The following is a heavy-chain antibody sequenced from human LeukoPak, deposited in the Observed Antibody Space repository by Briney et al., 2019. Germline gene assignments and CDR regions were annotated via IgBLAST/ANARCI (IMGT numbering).Heavy chain of an antibody. J-gene: IGHJ3*02. CDR2: INPNSGGT. V-gene: IGHV1-2*06. D-gene: IGHD3-22*01. CDR3: ASMIVVADAFDI. Sequence: LINPNSGGTNYAQKFQGRVTMTRDTSISTAYMELSRLRSDDTAVYYCASMIVVADAFDIWGQGTMVTVSS.